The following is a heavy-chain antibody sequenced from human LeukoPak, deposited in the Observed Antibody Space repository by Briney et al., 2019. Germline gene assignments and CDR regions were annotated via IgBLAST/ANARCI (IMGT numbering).Heavy chain of an antibody. CDR3: ARLIYYGSGSEFDY. D-gene: IGHD3-10*01. J-gene: IGHJ4*02. CDR2: IYHSGST. V-gene: IGHV4-38-2*01. Sequence: PSETLSLTCAVSGYSISSGYYWGWIRQPPGKGLEWIGSIYHSGSTCYNPSLKSRVTISVDTSKNQFSLKLSSVTAADTAVYYCARLIYYGSGSEFDYWAREPWSPSPQ. CDR1: GYSISSGYY.